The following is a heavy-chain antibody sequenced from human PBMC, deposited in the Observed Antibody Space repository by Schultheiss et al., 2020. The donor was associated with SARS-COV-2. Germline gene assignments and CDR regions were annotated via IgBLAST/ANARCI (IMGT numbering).Heavy chain of an antibody. Sequence: GGSLRLSCAASGFTFSSYAMHWVRQAPGKGLEWVGRIKSKTDGGTTDYAAPVKGRFTISRDDSKNTLYLQMNSLKTEDTAVYYCTTDLESVVVIPYYYYGMDVWGQGTTVTVSS. CDR3: TTDLESVVVIPYYYYGMDV. V-gene: IGHV3-15*01. J-gene: IGHJ6*02. CDR2: IKSKTDGGTT. D-gene: IGHD2-21*01. CDR1: GFTFSSYA.